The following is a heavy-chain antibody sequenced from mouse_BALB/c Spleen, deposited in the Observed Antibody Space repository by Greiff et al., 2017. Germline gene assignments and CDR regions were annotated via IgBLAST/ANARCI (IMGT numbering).Heavy chain of an antibody. CDR2: ISSGGST. CDR3: ARGGYYGNYENYAMDY. J-gene: IGHJ4*01. D-gene: IGHD2-1*01. Sequence: EVQGVESGGGLVKPGGSLKLSCAASGFTFSSYAMSWVRQTPEKRLEWVASISSGGSTYYPDSVKGRFTISRDNARNFLYLQMSSLRSEDTAMYYCARGGYYGNYENYAMDYWGQGTSVTVSS. V-gene: IGHV5-6-5*01. CDR1: GFTFSSYA.